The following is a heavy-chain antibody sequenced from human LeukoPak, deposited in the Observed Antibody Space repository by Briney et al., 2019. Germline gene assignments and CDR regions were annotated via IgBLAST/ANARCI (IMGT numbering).Heavy chain of an antibody. J-gene: IGHJ4*02. D-gene: IGHD5-18*01. CDR1: GGTFSSYA. CDR3: ARAFPEGVNNDQRGYSYGFLLDY. V-gene: IGHV1-69*13. Sequence: GASVKVSCKASGGTFSSYAISWVRQAPGQGLEWMGGIIPIFGTANYAQKFQGRVTITADESTSTAYMELSSLRSEDTAVYYCARAFPEGVNNDQRGYSYGFLLDYWGQGTLVTVSS. CDR2: IIPIFGTA.